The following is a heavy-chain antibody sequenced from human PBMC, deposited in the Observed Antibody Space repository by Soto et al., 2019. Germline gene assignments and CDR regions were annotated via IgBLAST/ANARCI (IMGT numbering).Heavy chain of an antibody. CDR2: IIPIFGTA. J-gene: IGHJ6*02. Sequence: QVQLVQSGAEVKKPGSSVKVSCKASGGTFSSYAISWVRQAPGQGLEWMGGIIPIFGTANYAQKFQGRVTITADESASTAYMEQSRLRAEDTAVYYCAPRITMVRGVLPRPLDPERNYYYGMDVWGQGTTVTVSS. V-gene: IGHV1-69*01. CDR3: APRITMVRGVLPRPLDPERNYYYGMDV. D-gene: IGHD3-10*01. CDR1: GGTFSSYA.